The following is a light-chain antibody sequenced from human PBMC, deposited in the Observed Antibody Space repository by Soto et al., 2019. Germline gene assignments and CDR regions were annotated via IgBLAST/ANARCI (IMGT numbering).Light chain of an antibody. J-gene: IGLJ1*01. CDR2: EVS. Sequence: QSALTQPPSASGSPGQSVTISCTGTNSDVGGYNSVSWYQHHPGKAPKLMIYEVSKRPSGVPDRFSGSKSANTASLTVSGLQAEDEADYYCSSYAGSNNYVFGTGTKVTVL. CDR1: NSDVGGYNS. V-gene: IGLV2-8*01. CDR3: SSYAGSNNYV.